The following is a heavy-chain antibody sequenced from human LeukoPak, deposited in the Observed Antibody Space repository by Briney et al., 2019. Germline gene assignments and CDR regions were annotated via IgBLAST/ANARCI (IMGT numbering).Heavy chain of an antibody. D-gene: IGHD3-10*01. Sequence: SQTLSLTCAISGDSVSSNSAAWNWIRQSPSRGLEWLGRTYYRSKWYNDYAVSVKSRITINPDTSKNQFSLQLNSVTPEDTAVYYYARATYYYGSGGYYLDYWGQGTLVTVSS. J-gene: IGHJ4*02. V-gene: IGHV6-1*01. CDR1: GDSVSSNSAA. CDR2: TYYRSKWYN. CDR3: ARATYYYGSGGYYLDY.